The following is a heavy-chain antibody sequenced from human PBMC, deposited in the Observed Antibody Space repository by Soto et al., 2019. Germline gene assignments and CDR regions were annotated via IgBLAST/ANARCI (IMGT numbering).Heavy chain of an antibody. Sequence: GESLKISCKGSGYSFTSYWIGWVRQMPGKGLEWMGIIYPGDSDTRYSPSFQGRVTISADKSISTAYLQWSSLKASDTAMYYCARLDYDILTGYYRDYYYYGMDVWGQGTTVTVSS. CDR3: ARLDYDILTGYYRDYYYYGMDV. CDR2: IYPGDSDT. CDR1: GYSFTSYW. D-gene: IGHD3-9*01. V-gene: IGHV5-51*01. J-gene: IGHJ6*02.